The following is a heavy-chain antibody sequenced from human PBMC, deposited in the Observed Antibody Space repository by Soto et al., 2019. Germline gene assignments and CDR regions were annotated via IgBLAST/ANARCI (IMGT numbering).Heavy chain of an antibody. CDR2: INAGNGNT. D-gene: IGHD1-26*01. V-gene: IGHV1-3*01. Sequence: QVQLVQSGAEVKKPGASVKVSCKASGDTFTSYAMHWVRQAPGQRLEWMGWINAGNGNTKYSQKFQGRVTITRDTSASTAYMDLSSLRSEDTAGHYCARGLGLYYFDYWGQGTLVTFSS. CDR3: ARGLGLYYFDY. J-gene: IGHJ4*02. CDR1: GDTFTSYA.